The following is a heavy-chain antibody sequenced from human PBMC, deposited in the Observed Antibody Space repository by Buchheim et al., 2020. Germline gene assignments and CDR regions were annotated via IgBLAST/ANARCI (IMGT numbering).Heavy chain of an antibody. D-gene: IGHD3-16*01. Sequence: EVQLLESGGGLVHPGGSLRLSCAASGFTFDNFAMSWVRQAPGKGLEWVSGISSSGTCTYYADSVKGRFSLSRDNSKKTLYLERDSLRAEDSAVYYCAKDQMGNYYVGMDAWGQGTT. CDR2: ISSSGTCT. CDR1: GFTFDNFA. J-gene: IGHJ6*02. V-gene: IGHV3-23*01. CDR3: AKDQMGNYYVGMDA.